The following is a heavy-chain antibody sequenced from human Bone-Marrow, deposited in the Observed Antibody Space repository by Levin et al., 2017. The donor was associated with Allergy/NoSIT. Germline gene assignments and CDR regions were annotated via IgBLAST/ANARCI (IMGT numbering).Heavy chain of an antibody. V-gene: IGHV3-33*01. CDR3: ARDSNDYVWGTPWE. CDR1: GFTFSSYG. J-gene: IGHJ4*02. CDR2: IWYDGSNK. D-gene: IGHD3-16*01. Sequence: GGSLRLSCAASGFTFSSYGMHWVRQAPGKGLEWVAVIWYDGSNKYYADSVKGRFTISRDNSKNTLYLQMNSLRAEDTAVYYCARDSNDYVWGTPWEWGQGTLVTVSS.